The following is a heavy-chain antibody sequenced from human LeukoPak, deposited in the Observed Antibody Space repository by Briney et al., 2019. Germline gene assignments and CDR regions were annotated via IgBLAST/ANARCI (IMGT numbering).Heavy chain of an antibody. D-gene: IGHD2/OR15-2a*01. V-gene: IGHV3-66*01. CDR3: ATSPQILLFDY. Sequence: GGSLRLSSAASGFIVSSNYMSWVRQAPGKGLEWVSVINSGGSTYYADSVKDRFIISRDNSKNTLYLQMNSLRAEDTAVYYCATSPQILLFDYWGQGTLVTVSS. J-gene: IGHJ4*02. CDR2: INSGGST. CDR1: GFIVSSNY.